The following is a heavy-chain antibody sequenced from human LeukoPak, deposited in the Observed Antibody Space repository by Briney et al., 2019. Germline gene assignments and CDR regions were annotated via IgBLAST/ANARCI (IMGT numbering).Heavy chain of an antibody. D-gene: IGHD4-17*01. V-gene: IGHV4-31*03. CDR2: IYYSGST. J-gene: IGHJ4*02. CDR3: ASSTTVTTDGGYYFDY. CDR1: GGSISSGGYY. Sequence: PSQTLSLTCTVSGGSISSGGYYWSWIRQHPGKGLEWIGYIYYSGSTYYNPSLKSRVTISVDTSKNQFSLKLSSVTAADTAVYYCASSTTVTTDGGYYFDYWGQGTLVTVSS.